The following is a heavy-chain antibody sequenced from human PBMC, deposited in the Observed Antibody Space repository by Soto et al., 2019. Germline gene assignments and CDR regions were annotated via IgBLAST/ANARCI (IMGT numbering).Heavy chain of an antibody. D-gene: IGHD3-10*01. J-gene: IGHJ5*02. Sequence: ASVKVSCKGSGYTFSSYGITWVRQVPGRGLEWMGWTSAYNGNRNYAQNLQGRVIMTTDTSTSTAYMELRGLRFDDTAVYYCARWDGSEEARWFDPWGQGTLVTVSS. V-gene: IGHV1-18*01. CDR1: GYTFSSYG. CDR2: TSAYNGNR. CDR3: ARWDGSEEARWFDP.